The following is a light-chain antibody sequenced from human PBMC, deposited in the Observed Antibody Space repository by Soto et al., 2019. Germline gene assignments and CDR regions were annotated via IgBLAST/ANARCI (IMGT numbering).Light chain of an antibody. J-gene: IGLJ3*02. CDR2: GNT. V-gene: IGLV1-40*01. Sequence: QSVLTQPPSVYGAPGQRVTISCTGTSSNIGAGFDVHWYQQLPGTAPKLLIYGNTNRPSGVPDRFSGSKSADAASLAITGLLPEDEAHYYCQPFDRNLGGAVFGGGTKVTVL. CDR1: SSNIGAGFD. CDR3: QPFDRNLGGAV.